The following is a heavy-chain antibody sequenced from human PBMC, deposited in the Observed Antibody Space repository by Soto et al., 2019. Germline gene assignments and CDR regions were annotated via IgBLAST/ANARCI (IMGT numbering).Heavy chain of an antibody. J-gene: IGHJ4*02. CDR1: GFTFSSSI. CDR2: IRSKANSYAT. D-gene: IGHD3-9*01. Sequence: GGSLRLSCAASGFTFSSSIMHWVRQASGKGLEWVGRIRSKANSYATAYAASVKGRFTISRDDSKNKAYLQMNSLKTEDTAVFYCTRHLEGDFDWLFEHYFDYWGQGTLVTV. CDR3: TRHLEGDFDWLFEHYFDY. V-gene: IGHV3-73*01.